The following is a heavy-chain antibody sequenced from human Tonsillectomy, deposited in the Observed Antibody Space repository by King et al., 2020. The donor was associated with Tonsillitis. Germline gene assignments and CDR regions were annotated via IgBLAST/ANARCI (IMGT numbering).Heavy chain of an antibody. V-gene: IGHV3-49*04. Sequence: VQLVESGGGLVQPGRSLRLSCTASGFTFGDYAMSWVRQAPGKGLEWVGFIRSKAYGGTTEYAASVKGRFTISRDESKSIAYLQMNSLKTEDTAVYYCTRDNTGDSSGYYYEAFDIWGQGTMVTVSS. J-gene: IGHJ3*02. D-gene: IGHD3-22*01. CDR3: TRDNTGDSSGYYYEAFDI. CDR1: GFTFGDYA. CDR2: IRSKAYGGTT.